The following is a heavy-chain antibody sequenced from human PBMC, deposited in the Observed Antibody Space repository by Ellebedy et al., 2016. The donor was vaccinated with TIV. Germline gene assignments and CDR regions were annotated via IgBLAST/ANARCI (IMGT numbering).Heavy chain of an antibody. CDR1: GFTFSDYY. J-gene: IGHJ4*02. CDR3: AKEGGYSYGDGGDY. CDR2: ISSSGSTI. D-gene: IGHD5-18*01. Sequence: GESLKISXAASGFTFSDYYMSWIRQAPGKGLEWVSYISSSGSTIYYADSVKGRFTISRDNAKNSLYLQMNSLRAEDTAVYYCAKEGGYSYGDGGDYWGQGTLVTVSS. V-gene: IGHV3-11*01.